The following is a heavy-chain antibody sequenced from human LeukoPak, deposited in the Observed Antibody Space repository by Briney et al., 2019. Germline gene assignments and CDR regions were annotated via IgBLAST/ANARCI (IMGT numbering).Heavy chain of an antibody. CDR3: ARELRPPYFDY. CDR2: IYSGGST. J-gene: IGHJ4*02. Sequence: GGPLRLSCAASGFTVSSNYMSWVRQAPGKGLEWVSVIYSGGSTYYADSVKGRFTISRDNSKNTLYLQMNSLRAEDTAVYYCARELRPPYFDYWGQGTLVTVSS. CDR1: GFTVSSNY. D-gene: IGHD3-3*01. V-gene: IGHV3-53*01.